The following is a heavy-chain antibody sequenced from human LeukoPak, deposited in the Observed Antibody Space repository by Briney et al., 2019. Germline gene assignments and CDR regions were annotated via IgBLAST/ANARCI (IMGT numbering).Heavy chain of an antibody. CDR3: ARAPGFSSSRNNRFDP. CDR1: GVSISSGGYY. D-gene: IGHD6-6*01. CDR2: INHSGST. Sequence: SETLTLTCTVSGVSISSGGYYWSWIRQPPGKGLEWIGEINHSGSTNYNPSLKSRVTISVDTSKNQFSLKLSSVTAADTAVYYCARAPGFSSSRNNRFDPWGQGTLVTVSS. J-gene: IGHJ5*02. V-gene: IGHV4-39*07.